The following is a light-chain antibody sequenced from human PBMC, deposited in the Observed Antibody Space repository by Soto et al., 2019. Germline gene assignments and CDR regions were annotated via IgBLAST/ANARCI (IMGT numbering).Light chain of an antibody. CDR1: QSVSGY. Sequence: EIVLSQSPATLTLSPGDTATLSCRASQSVSGYLAWYQQKSGQAPRLLIYDASNRATGVPARFSGSGSGTDFSLTISILEPDDFAIYYCQQRSKWPPMYTFGQGTKLEI. CDR2: DAS. J-gene: IGKJ2*01. V-gene: IGKV3-11*01. CDR3: QQRSKWPPMYT.